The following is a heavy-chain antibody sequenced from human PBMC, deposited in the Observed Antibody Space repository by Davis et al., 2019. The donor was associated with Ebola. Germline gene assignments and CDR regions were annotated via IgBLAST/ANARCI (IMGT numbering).Heavy chain of an antibody. V-gene: IGHV4-59*08. CDR2: IYYSGST. Sequence: SEPLSLTCTVPGGSISSYYWSWIRQPPGKGLEWIGYIYYSGSTNYNPSLKSRVTISVDTSKNQFSLKLSSVTAADTAVYYCASLLGYCSGGSCYGGWGQGTLVTVSS. CDR1: GGSISSYY. D-gene: IGHD2-15*01. CDR3: ASLLGYCSGGSCYGG. J-gene: IGHJ4*02.